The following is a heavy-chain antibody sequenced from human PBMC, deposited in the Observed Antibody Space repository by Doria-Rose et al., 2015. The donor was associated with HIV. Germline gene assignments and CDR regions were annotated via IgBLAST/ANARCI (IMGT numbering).Heavy chain of an antibody. CDR1: GVSLSSPGMG. CDR2: IFSDDER. J-gene: IGHJ4*02. CDR3: ARIKSSRWYHKYYFDF. V-gene: IGHV2-26*01. Sequence: QVTLKESGPVPVKPTETLTLTCTASGVSLSSPGMGVSWIRQPPGKALEWLANIFSDDERSYKPSLKSRLTISRGTSKSQVVLTMTDMDPVDTATYYCARIKSSRWYHKYYFDFWGQGTLVIVSA. D-gene: IGHD6-13*01.